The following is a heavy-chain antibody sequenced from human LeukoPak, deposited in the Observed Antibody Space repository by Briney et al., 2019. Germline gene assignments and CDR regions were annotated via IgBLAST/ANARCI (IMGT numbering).Heavy chain of an antibody. V-gene: IGHV4-59*11. J-gene: IGHJ4*02. D-gene: IGHD1-26*01. Sequence: PSETLSLTCSVSGGSIRIHYWNWIRQPPGKGLEWLGHIYYSGSTYYNPSLKSRITISVDTSKNQFSLRLSSVTAADTAVYYCARERWEGGSYVMGFDYWGQGALVTVSS. CDR3: ARERWEGGSYVMGFDY. CDR2: IYYSGST. CDR1: GGSIRIHY.